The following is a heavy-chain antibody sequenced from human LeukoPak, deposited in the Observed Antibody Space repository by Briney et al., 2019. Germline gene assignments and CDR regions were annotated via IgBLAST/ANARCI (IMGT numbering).Heavy chain of an antibody. V-gene: IGHV3-23*01. J-gene: IGHJ4*02. D-gene: IGHD3/OR15-3a*01. Sequence: PGGSLRLSCAVSGITLSNYGMSWVRQAPGKGLEWVAGISDSGGSTNYADSVKGRFTISRDNPKNTLYLQMNSLRVEDTAVYFCAKRGVVIRVILVGFHKAAYYFESWGQGALVTVSS. CDR1: GITLSNYG. CDR3: AKRGVVIRVILVGFHKAAYYFES. CDR2: ISDSGGST.